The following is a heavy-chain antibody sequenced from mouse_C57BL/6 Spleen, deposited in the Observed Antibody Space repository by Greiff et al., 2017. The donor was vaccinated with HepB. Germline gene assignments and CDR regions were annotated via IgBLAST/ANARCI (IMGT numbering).Heavy chain of an antibody. CDR2: IYPGSGNT. D-gene: IGHD1-1*01. V-gene: IGHV1-76*01. CDR3: ARWWYYGSSVYAMDY. Sequence: QVHVQQSGAELVRPGASVKLSCKASGYTFTDYYINWVKQRPGQGLEWIARIYPGSGNTYYNEKFKGKATLTAEKSSSTAYMQLSSLTSEDSAVYVCARWWYYGSSVYAMDYWGQGTSVTVSS. CDR1: GYTFTDYY. J-gene: IGHJ4*01.